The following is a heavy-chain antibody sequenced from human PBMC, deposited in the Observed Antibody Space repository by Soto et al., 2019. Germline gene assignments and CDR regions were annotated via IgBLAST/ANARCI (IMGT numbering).Heavy chain of an antibody. J-gene: IGHJ5*02. CDR1: GGSFSGYY. CDR3: ARGGGWLRLNWFGP. V-gene: IGHV4-34*01. Sequence: QVQLQQWGAGLLKPSETLSLTCAVYGGSFSGYYWSWIRQPPGKGLEWIGEINHSGSTNYNPSLKSRVTISVDTSKNQFSLKLSSVTAADTAVYYCARGGGWLRLNWFGPWGQGTLVTVSS. CDR2: INHSGST. D-gene: IGHD5-12*01.